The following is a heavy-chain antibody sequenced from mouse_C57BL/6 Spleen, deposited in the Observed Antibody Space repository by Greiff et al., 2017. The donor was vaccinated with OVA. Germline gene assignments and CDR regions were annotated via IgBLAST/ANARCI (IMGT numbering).Heavy chain of an antibody. J-gene: IGHJ4*01. D-gene: IGHD2-3*01. CDR2: INPNNGGT. Sequence: EVKLQQSGPELVKPGASVKISCKASGYTFTDYYMNWVKQSHGKSLEWIGDINPNNGGTSYNQKFKGKATLTVDKSSSTAYMELRSLTSEDSAVYYCARWLLPYYYAMDYWGQGTSVTVSS. V-gene: IGHV1-26*01. CDR1: GYTFTDYY. CDR3: ARWLLPYYYAMDY.